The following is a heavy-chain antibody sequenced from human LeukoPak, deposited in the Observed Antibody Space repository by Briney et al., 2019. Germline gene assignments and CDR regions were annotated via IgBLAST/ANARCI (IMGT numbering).Heavy chain of an antibody. CDR2: INPNSGGT. Sequence: ASVKVSCKASGYTFTGYYIHWVRQAPGQGLEWMGWINPNSGGTNYAQKLQGRVTMTRDASISTAYMELSRLRSDDTAGYYCATQQQGRFDPWGQGTLVTVSS. V-gene: IGHV1-2*02. CDR3: ATQQQGRFDP. D-gene: IGHD6-13*01. J-gene: IGHJ5*02. CDR1: GYTFTGYY.